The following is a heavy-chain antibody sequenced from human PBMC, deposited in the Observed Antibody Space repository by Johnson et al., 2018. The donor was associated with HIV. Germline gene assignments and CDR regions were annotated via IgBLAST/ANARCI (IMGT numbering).Heavy chain of an antibody. J-gene: IGHJ3*02. CDR2: ISYDGSNK. CDR3: AREWIGHSSSCFRYAFDI. V-gene: IGHV3-30*04. Sequence: QMLLVESGGGVVQPGRSLRLSCAASGFTFSSYAMHWVRQAPGKGLEWVAVISYDGSNKYYADSVKGRFTISRDNSKNTLYLQMNSLRAEDTAVYYCAREWIGHSSSCFRYAFDIWGQGTMVTVSS. D-gene: IGHD6-13*01. CDR1: GFTFSSYA.